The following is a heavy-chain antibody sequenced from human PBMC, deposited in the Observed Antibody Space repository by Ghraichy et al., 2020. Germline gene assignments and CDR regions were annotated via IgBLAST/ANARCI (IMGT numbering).Heavy chain of an antibody. V-gene: IGHV3-66*01. Sequence: GESLNISCAASGFTVSSNYMSWVRQAPGKGLEWVSVIYSGGSTYYADSVKGRFTISRDNSKNTLYLQMNSLRAEDTAVYYCARERTGAAAPDYWGQGTLVTVSS. CDR2: IYSGGST. D-gene: IGHD6-13*01. J-gene: IGHJ4*02. CDR1: GFTVSSNY. CDR3: ARERTGAAAPDY.